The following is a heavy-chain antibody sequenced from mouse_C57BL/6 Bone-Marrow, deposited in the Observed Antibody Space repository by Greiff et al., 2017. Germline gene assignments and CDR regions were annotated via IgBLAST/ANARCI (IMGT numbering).Heavy chain of an antibody. Sequence: QVQLQQPGAELVKPGASVKMSCKASGYTFTSYWITWVKQRPGQGLEWIGDIYPGSGSTNYNEKFKSKATLTVDTSSSTGYMRLSSLTSEDSAVYYCALSGSSPLAYWGQGTLVTVSA. CDR3: ALSGSSPLAY. CDR2: IYPGSGST. CDR1: GYTFTSYW. V-gene: IGHV1-55*01. J-gene: IGHJ3*01. D-gene: IGHD1-1*01.